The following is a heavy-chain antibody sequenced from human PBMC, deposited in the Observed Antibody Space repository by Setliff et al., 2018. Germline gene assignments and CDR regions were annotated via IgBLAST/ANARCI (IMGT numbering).Heavy chain of an antibody. D-gene: IGHD3-3*01. Sequence: SETLSLTCTVSGGSISSYYWSWIRQPAGKGLEWIGRIYTSGSTNYNPSLKSRVTISVDTSKNQFSLKLSSVTAADTAVYYCARVTTDYDFWSGYYSNDAFDIWGQGTMVTVSS. CDR3: ARVTTDYDFWSGYYSNDAFDI. J-gene: IGHJ3*02. V-gene: IGHV4-4*07. CDR2: IYTSGST. CDR1: GGSISSYY.